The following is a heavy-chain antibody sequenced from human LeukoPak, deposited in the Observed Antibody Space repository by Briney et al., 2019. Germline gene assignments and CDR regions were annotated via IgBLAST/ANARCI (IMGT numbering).Heavy chain of an antibody. V-gene: IGHV4-39*07. CDR2: IYYSGST. Sequence: SETLSLTCTVSGGSISSSSYYWGWIRQPPGKGLEWIGSIYYSGSTYYNPSLKSRVTISVDTSKNQFSLKLSSVTAADTAVYYCARAVTTSLRAHDAFDIWGQGTMVTVSS. J-gene: IGHJ3*02. D-gene: IGHD4-17*01. CDR1: GGSISSSSYY. CDR3: ARAVTTSLRAHDAFDI.